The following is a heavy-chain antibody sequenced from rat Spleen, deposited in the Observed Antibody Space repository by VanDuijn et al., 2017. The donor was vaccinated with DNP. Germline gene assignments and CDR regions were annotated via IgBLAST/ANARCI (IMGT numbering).Heavy chain of an antibody. V-gene: IGHV4-2*01. J-gene: IGHJ2*01. Sequence: EVKLVESGGGLVQPGRSLKLSCVASGFNFNDYWMGWVRQAPGKGLEWIGQIKKDSSTINYTPSLKDKFTISRDNAQNTLYLQMNKLGSEDTATYYCTRDRDYGCDYWGQGVMVTVSS. CDR3: TRDRDYGCDY. CDR2: IKKDSSTI. CDR1: GFNFNDYW. D-gene: IGHD1-11*01.